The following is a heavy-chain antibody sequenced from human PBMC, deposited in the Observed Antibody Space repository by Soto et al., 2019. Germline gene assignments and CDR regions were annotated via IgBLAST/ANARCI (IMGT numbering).Heavy chain of an antibody. CDR1: GFTFSSYD. CDR3: ARVNNYYDSSGFDAFDI. CDR2: IGTAGDT. D-gene: IGHD3-22*01. J-gene: IGHJ3*02. Sequence: PGGSLRLSCAASGFTFSSYDMHWVRQATGKGLEWVSAIGTAGDTYYPGSVKGRFTISRENAKNSLYLQMNSLRAGGTAVYYCARVNNYYDSSGFDAFDIWGQGTMVTVSS. V-gene: IGHV3-13*01.